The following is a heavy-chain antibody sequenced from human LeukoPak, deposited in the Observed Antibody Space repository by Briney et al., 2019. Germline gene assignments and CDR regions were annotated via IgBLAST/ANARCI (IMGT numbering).Heavy chain of an antibody. D-gene: IGHD3/OR15-3a*01. J-gene: IGHJ5*02. CDR3: ARVSFGPASEWFDP. CDR2: FYSGGTT. Sequence: GGSLRPSCAASGFNVRSKYMSWVRQAPGKGLECVSVFYSGGTTAYADSVKGRFTVSIDNSNNTLYLQMNSLRAEDTAVYYCARVSFGPASEWFDPWGQGTLVTVSS. V-gene: IGHV3-53*01. CDR1: GFNVRSKY.